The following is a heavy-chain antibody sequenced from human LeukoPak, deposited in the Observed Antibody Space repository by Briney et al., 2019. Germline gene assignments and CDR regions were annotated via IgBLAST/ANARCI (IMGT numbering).Heavy chain of an antibody. Sequence: ASVKVSCKASGYTFTSYGISWVRQAPGQGLEWMGWISAYNGNTNYAQKLQGRVTMTTDTSTSTAYMELRSLRSDDTAVYYCARDAPDTAMVAYYYYYGMDVWGQGTTVTVSS. CDR3: ARDAPDTAMVAYYYYYGMDV. V-gene: IGHV1-18*01. CDR2: ISAYNGNT. CDR1: GYTFTSYG. J-gene: IGHJ6*02. D-gene: IGHD5-18*01.